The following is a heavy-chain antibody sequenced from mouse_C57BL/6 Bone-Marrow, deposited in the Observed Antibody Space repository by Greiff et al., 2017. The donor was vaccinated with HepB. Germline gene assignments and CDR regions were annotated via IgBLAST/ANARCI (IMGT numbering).Heavy chain of an antibody. V-gene: IGHV5-9-1*02. CDR2: ISSGGDYI. Sequence: EVMLVESGEGLVKPGGSLKLSCAASGFTFSSYAMSWVRQTPEKSLEWVAYISSGGDYIYYADTVKGRVTISRDTARNTLYLQMSSLKSEDTAMYCCTRDDYDEKFAYWGQGTLVTVSA. CDR1: GFTFSSYA. CDR3: TRDDYDEKFAY. J-gene: IGHJ3*01. D-gene: IGHD2-4*01.